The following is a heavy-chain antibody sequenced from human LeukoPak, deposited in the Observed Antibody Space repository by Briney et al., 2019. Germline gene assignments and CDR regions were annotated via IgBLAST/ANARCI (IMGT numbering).Heavy chain of an antibody. V-gene: IGHV3-30-3*01. D-gene: IGHD6-13*01. CDR3: ARAPTIAAAGT. Sequence: PGRSLRLSCAASGFTFSSYAMHWVRQAPGKGLEWVAVISYDGSNKYYADSVRGRFTISRDNSKNTLYLQMNSLRAEDTAVYYCARAPTIAAAGTWGQGTLVTVSS. J-gene: IGHJ4*02. CDR2: ISYDGSNK. CDR1: GFTFSSYA.